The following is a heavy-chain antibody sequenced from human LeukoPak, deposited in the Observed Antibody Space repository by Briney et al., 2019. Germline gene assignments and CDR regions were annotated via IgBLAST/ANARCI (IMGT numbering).Heavy chain of an antibody. CDR1: GFTFSSYE. CDR3: ARDGEVPAAISPLDY. Sequence: GGSLRLSCAASGFTFSSYEMNWVRQAPGKGLEWVSYISSSGSTIYYADSVKGRFTISRDNAKNSLYLQMNSLRAEDTAVYYCARDGEVPAAISPLDYWGQGTLVTVSS. CDR2: ISSSGSTI. D-gene: IGHD2-2*01. V-gene: IGHV3-48*03. J-gene: IGHJ4*02.